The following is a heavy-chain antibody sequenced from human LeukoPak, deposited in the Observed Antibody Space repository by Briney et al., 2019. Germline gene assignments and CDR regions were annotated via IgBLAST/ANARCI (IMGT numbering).Heavy chain of an antibody. CDR1: GDSVSSNSAA. D-gene: IGHD6-19*01. Sequence: SQTLSLTCAISGDSVSSNSAAWNWIRQSPSRGLEWLGRTYYRSKWYNDYAVSVKSRITINPDTSKNQFSLQLNSVTPEDTAVYYCARDLAGDGDYYYYGMDVWGQGTTVTVSS. V-gene: IGHV6-1*01. J-gene: IGHJ6*02. CDR2: TYYRSKWYN. CDR3: ARDLAGDGDYYYYGMDV.